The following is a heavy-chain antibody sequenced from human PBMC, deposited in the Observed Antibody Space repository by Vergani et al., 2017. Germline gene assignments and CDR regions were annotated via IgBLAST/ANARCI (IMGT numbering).Heavy chain of an antibody. CDR2: IIPIFGTA. J-gene: IGHJ3*02. Sequence: QVQLVQSGAEVKKPGSSVKVSCKASGGTLSSYAISWVRQAPGQGLEWMGRIIPIFGTANYAQKFQGRVTITADEATSTAYMELSSLRSEDTALYYCASLLGGDYYDSSGYYSGAFDIWGQGTMVTVSS. CDR1: GGTLSSYA. CDR3: ASLLGGDYYDSSGYYSGAFDI. D-gene: IGHD3-22*01. V-gene: IGHV1-69*18.